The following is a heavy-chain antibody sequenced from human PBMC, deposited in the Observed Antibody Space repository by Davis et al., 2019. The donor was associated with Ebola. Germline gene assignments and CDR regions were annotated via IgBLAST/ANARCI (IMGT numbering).Heavy chain of an antibody. CDR3: ARLGYSSYNPHSFDY. CDR1: GGSISSSSYY. V-gene: IGHV4-39*07. D-gene: IGHD6-6*01. CDR2: IYYSGST. J-gene: IGHJ4*02. Sequence: MPSETLSLTCTVSGGSISSSSYYWGWIRQPPGKGLEWIGSIYYSGSTYYNPSLKSRVTISVDKSKNQFSLKLSSVTAADTAVYYCARLGYSSYNPHSFDYWGQGTLVTVSS.